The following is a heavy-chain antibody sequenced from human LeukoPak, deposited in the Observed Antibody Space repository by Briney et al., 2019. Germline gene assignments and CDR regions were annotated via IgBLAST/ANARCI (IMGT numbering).Heavy chain of an antibody. CDR3: AKTTTGYSSGRFPGWPVDY. CDR2: TFGSGGST. J-gene: IGHJ4*02. Sequence: GGSLRLSCAASGFTFSSYAMYWVRQAPGKGLEWVSGTFGSGGSTHYADSVKGRFTISRDNSKNTVHLQMNSLRVEDTAVYYCAKTTTGYSSGRFPGWPVDYWGQGTLVTVSS. V-gene: IGHV3-23*01. CDR1: GFTFSSYA. D-gene: IGHD6-19*01.